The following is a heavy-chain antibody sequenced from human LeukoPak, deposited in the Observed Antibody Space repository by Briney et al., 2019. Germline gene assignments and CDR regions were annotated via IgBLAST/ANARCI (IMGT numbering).Heavy chain of an antibody. J-gene: IGHJ6*03. Sequence: PSETLSLTCAVSGYSISSGYYWGWIRQPPGKGLEWIGSIYHSGSTYYNPSLKSRVTISVDTSKNQLSLKLSSVTAADTAVYYCARWYCSSNTCYHMDVWGKGTTVTVSS. D-gene: IGHD2-2*01. V-gene: IGHV4-38-2*01. CDR2: IYHSGST. CDR3: ARWYCSSNTCYHMDV. CDR1: GYSISSGYY.